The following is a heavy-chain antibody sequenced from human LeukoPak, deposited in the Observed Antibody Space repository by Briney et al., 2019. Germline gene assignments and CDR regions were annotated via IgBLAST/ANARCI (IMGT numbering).Heavy chain of an antibody. Sequence: PSETLSLTCTVSGGSISSYYWSWIRQHPGKGLEWIGYIYYSGSTYYNPSLKSRVTISVDTSKNQFSLKLSSVTAADTAVYYCARVLVGAGAPYFAYGGREPRVPVSS. V-gene: IGHV4-59*06. CDR1: GGSISSYY. J-gene: IGHJ4*02. CDR2: IYYSGST. CDR3: ARVLVGAGAPYFAY. D-gene: IGHD6-19*01.